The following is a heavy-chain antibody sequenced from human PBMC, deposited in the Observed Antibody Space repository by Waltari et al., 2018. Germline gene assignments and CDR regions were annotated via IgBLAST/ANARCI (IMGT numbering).Heavy chain of an antibody. CDR3: ASPPRRSIVGATRFDY. V-gene: IGHV3-23*01. J-gene: IGHJ4*02. Sequence: EVQLLESGGGLVQPGGSLRLSCAASGFTFSSYAMSWVRQAPGKGLEWVSAISGSCGSTYYADSVKGRFTISRDNSKNTLYLQMNSLRAEDTAVYYCASPPRRSIVGATRFDYWGQGTLVTVSS. CDR2: ISGSCGST. D-gene: IGHD1-26*01. CDR1: GFTFSSYA.